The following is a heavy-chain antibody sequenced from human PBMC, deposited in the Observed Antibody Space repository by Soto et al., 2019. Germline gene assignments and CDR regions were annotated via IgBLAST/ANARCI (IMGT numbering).Heavy chain of an antibody. CDR1: GFTFSSYG. J-gene: IGHJ4*02. Sequence: SLRLSCAASGFTFSSYGMHWVRQAPGKGLEWGAVIWYDGSNKYYADSVNGRFTISRDNSKNTLYLQMNSLRAEDTAVYYCARDGYCSGGSCYSVPVFDYWGQGT. CDR2: IWYDGSNK. CDR3: ARDGYCSGGSCYSVPVFDY. D-gene: IGHD2-15*01. V-gene: IGHV3-33*01.